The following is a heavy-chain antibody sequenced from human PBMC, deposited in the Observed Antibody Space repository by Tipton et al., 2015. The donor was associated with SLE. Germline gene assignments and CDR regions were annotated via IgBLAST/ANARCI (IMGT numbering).Heavy chain of an antibody. CDR1: GVYISSRDY. V-gene: IGHV4-4*01. CDR3: ARGKSSRFRGGGVSLGH. CDR2: ISHSGYT. Sequence: TLSLTCTVSGVYISSRDYWRWVRQPPGGGLEWIGYISHSGYTTDNPSLRLLAIISVDKTNTQLSLRLHSLTDADSAMYFCARGKSSRFRGGGVSLGHWGQGRLVTVS. D-gene: IGHD6-13*01. J-gene: IGHJ4*02.